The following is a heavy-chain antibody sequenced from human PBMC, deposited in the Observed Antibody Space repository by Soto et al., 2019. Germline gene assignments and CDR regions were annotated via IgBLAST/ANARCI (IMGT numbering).Heavy chain of an antibody. J-gene: IGHJ4*02. Sequence: GGSLRLSCAASGFTFSSYSMNWVRQAPGKGLEWVSYISSSGGSTFYADSVKGRFTISRDNAKNSLYLQMNSLRAEDTAVYYCARDPRYCSGGSCFAYWGQGTLVTVSS. CDR2: ISSSGGST. CDR3: ARDPRYCSGGSCFAY. CDR1: GFTFSSYS. D-gene: IGHD2-15*01. V-gene: IGHV3-48*01.